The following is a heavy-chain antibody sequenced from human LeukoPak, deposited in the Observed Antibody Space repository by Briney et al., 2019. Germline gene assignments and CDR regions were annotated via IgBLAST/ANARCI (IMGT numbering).Heavy chain of an antibody. CDR2: ISGDGGST. D-gene: IGHD6-19*01. V-gene: IGHV3-43*02. CDR3: AKESIAVADY. J-gene: IGHJ4*02. Sequence: GRSLRLSCAASGFTFYDYAMHWARHAPRQGLEWGSLISGDGGSTYYTDSAKGRFTTSRDNSKNSLYLQMNSLRTEDTALYYCAKESIAVADYWGQGTLVTASS. CDR1: GFTFYDYA.